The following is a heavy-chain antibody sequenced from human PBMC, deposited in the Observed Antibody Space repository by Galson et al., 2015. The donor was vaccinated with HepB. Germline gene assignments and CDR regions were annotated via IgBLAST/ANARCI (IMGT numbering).Heavy chain of an antibody. CDR2: IRAYNGNR. J-gene: IGHJ5*02. V-gene: IGHV1-18*04. D-gene: IGHD2-2*01. CDR1: GYSFTNYG. Sequence: SVKVSCKASGYSFTNYGITWVRQAPGQGLEWMGWIRAYNGNRNYAQNLQGRVTMTTDTSTSTAYMELRTLRSDDTALYYCARVKDIVAVTAAFSVGVKNWFDPWGQGTLVIVSS. CDR3: ARVKDIVAVTAAFSVGVKNWFDP.